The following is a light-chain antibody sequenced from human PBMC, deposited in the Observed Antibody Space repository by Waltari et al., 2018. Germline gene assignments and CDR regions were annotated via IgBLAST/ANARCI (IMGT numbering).Light chain of an antibody. CDR1: SLRSYY. CDR2: GKH. J-gene: IGLJ2*01. V-gene: IGLV3-19*01. CDR3: NSRDSSGNHLV. Sequence: SSELTQDPAVSVALGQTVRITCQGDSLRSYYASWYQQKPGQAPVLVIYGKHNRPSGIPDRFSGSRSGNTASLTITGAQAEDEADYYGNSRDSSGNHLVFGGGTKLTVL.